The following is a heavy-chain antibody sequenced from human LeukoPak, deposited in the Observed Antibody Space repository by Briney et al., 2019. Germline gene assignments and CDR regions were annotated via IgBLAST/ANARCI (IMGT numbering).Heavy chain of an antibody. CDR3: ARQEAYCSSDKCYQFDY. Sequence: SETLSLTCAVYGGSFSGYFWTWIRQAPGKTLEWIGHINHRGNTNYNPSLKSRVTISVDTSKNHFSLNLKSVTAADTAVYYCARQEAYCSSDKCYQFDYWGQGTLVTVSS. CDR2: INHRGNT. D-gene: IGHD2-2*01. V-gene: IGHV4-34*01. J-gene: IGHJ4*02. CDR1: GGSFSGYF.